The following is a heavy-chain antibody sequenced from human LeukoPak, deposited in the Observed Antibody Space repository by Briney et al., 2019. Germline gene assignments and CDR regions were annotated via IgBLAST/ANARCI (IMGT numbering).Heavy chain of an antibody. CDR2: ISSGSSST. CDR3: ARESRATGYNLFDD. J-gene: IGHJ4*02. D-gene: IGHD1-26*01. CDR1: GFTLSDYY. Sequence: PGGSLRLSCAASGFTLSDYYMSWIRQAPGKGLEWVSYISSGSSSTNYADSVKGRFTTSRDNAKNSLYLQMNSLRAEDTAVYYCARESRATGYNLFDDWGQGTLVTVSS. V-gene: IGHV3-11*06.